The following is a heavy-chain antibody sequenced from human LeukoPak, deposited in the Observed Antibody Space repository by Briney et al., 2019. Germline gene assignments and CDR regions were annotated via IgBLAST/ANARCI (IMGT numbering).Heavy chain of an antibody. CDR3: ARGLSGYASSLGY. CDR2: INSDGSST. CDR1: GFTFKNYA. V-gene: IGHV3-74*01. D-gene: IGHD6-6*01. J-gene: IGHJ4*02. Sequence: GGSLRLSCATSGFTFKNYAMNWVRQAPGKGLVWVSRINSDGSSTSYADSVRGRFSISRDNAKNTLYLQMNSLRAEDTAVYYCARGLSGYASSLGYWGQGTLVTVSA.